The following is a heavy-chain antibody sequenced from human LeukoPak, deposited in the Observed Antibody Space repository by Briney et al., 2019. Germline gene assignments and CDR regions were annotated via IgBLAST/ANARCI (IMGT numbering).Heavy chain of an antibody. CDR2: IVGDTVT. J-gene: IGHJ4*02. CDR1: GFTFNSYA. CDR3: AKGSAQWELYDY. Sequence: PGGSLGLSCAASGFTFNSYAMSWVRQAPGKGLEWVSAIVGDTVTFYTDSVKGRFTISRDNSKNTLYLQMNGLRAEDTAIYYCAKGSAQWELYDYWGQGTLVTVSS. D-gene: IGHD4-23*01. V-gene: IGHV3-23*01.